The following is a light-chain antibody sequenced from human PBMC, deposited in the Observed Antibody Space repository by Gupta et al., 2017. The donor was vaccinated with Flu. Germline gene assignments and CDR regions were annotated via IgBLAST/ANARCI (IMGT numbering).Light chain of an antibody. CDR3: SAWDSSLSAWV. V-gene: IGLV10-54*04. J-gene: IGLJ3*02. CDR1: INNVVNQG. CDR2: RNN. Sequence: NATLTRTGNINNVVNQGAVCLQHHQDHPPILLSYRNNNRPSGISEGFSATTSGTTASLTITRLQAEDEADYYCSAWDSSLSAWVFGGGTELTVL.